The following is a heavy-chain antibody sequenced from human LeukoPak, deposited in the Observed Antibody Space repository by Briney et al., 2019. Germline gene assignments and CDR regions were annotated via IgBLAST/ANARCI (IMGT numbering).Heavy chain of an antibody. CDR1: GFTVRDNY. J-gene: IGHJ4*02. Sequence: GGSLRLSCAASGFTVRDNYTSWGRQAPGKGLEWASVIYSSGSTYYADSVKGRFTISRDNSKNTLFLQMNSLRAEDTAVYYCASRVAVVGLDHWGQGTLVTVSS. CDR3: ASRVAVVGLDH. V-gene: IGHV3-66*01. CDR2: IYSSGST. D-gene: IGHD6-19*01.